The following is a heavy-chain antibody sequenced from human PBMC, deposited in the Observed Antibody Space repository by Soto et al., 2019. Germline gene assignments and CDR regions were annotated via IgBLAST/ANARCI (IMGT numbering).Heavy chain of an antibody. CDR2: IYHTGNT. CDR1: GGSINSGGYS. J-gene: IGHJ6*02. Sequence: QLQLQESGSGLVKPSQTLSLTCTVSGGSINSGGYSWIWIRQPPGKGLEWIGYIYHTGNTFYNPSPQSRVTISVAQSQNQFSLSLGSVTAADTAMYYCARVERTLSTPFAYGMDVWGQGTTVTVSS. D-gene: IGHD2-2*01. CDR3: ARVERTLSTPFAYGMDV. V-gene: IGHV4-30-2*01.